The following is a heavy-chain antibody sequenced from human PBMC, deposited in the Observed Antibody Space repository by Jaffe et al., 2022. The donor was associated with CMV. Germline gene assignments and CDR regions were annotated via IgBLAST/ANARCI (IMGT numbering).Heavy chain of an antibody. CDR2: IIPILGIA. Sequence: QVQLVQSGAEVKKPGSSVKVSCKASGGTFSSYAISWVRQAPGQGLEWMGRIIPILGIANYAQKFQGRVTITADKSTSTAYMELSSLRSEDTAVYYCARGDTVTSPYYYYYYMDVWGKGTTVTVSS. J-gene: IGHJ6*03. CDR1: GGTFSSYA. D-gene: IGHD4-4*01. V-gene: IGHV1-69*09. CDR3: ARGDTVTSPYYYYYYMDV.